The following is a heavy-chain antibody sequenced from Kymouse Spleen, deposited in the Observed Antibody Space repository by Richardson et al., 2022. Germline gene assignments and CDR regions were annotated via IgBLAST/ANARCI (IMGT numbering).Heavy chain of an antibody. Sequence: QLQLQESGPGLVKPSETLSLTCTVSGGSISSSSYYWGWIRQPPGKGLEWIGSIYYSGSTYYNPSLKSRVTISVDTSKNQFSLKLSSVTAADTAVYYCARQGGRTGTTDYYYYYGMDVWGQGTTVTVSS. CDR3: ARQGGRTGTTDYYYYYGMDV. J-gene: IGHJ6*02. V-gene: IGHV4-39*01. CDR1: GGSISSSSYY. CDR2: IYYSGST. D-gene: IGHD1-1*01,IGHD1-20*01.